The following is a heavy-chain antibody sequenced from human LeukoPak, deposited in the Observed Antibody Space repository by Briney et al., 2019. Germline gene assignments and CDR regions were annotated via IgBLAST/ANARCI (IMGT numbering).Heavy chain of an antibody. CDR3: ARDPGTTVTTN. V-gene: IGHV3-21*01. CDR2: ISSSSSYI. CDR1: GFTFSSYS. Sequence: SGGSLTLSCAASGFTFSSYSMNWVRQAPGKGLEWVSSISSSSSYIYYADSVKGRFTISRDNAKNSLYLQMNSLRAEDTAVYYCARDPGTTVTTNWGQGTLVTVSS. D-gene: IGHD4-17*01. J-gene: IGHJ4*02.